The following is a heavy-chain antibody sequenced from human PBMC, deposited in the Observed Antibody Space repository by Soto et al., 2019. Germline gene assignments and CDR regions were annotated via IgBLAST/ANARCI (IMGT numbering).Heavy chain of an antibody. D-gene: IGHD6-19*01. J-gene: IGHJ6*02. CDR1: GFTFSSYA. CDR2: ISGSGGST. Sequence: GGSLRLSCAASGFTFSSYAMSWVRQAPGKGLEWVSAISGSGGSTYYADSVKGRFTISRDNSKNTLYLQMNSLRAEDTAVYYCAKTKEGEAVDRTPYYYGMDVWGQGPTVTVYS. CDR3: AKTKEGEAVDRTPYYYGMDV. V-gene: IGHV3-23*01.